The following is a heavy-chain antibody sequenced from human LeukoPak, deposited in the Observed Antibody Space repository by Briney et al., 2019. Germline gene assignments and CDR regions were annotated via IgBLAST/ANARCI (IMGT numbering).Heavy chain of an antibody. V-gene: IGHV1-69*04. D-gene: IGHD2-2*01. CDR1: GGTFSSYA. CDR3: ARGMDYCSSTSCYLYYYYYYYMDV. Sequence: SVKVSCKASGGTFSSYAISWVRQAPGQGLEWMGRIIPILGIANYAQKFQGRVTITADKSTSTAYMELSSLRSEDTAVYYCARGMDYCSSTSCYLYYYYYYYMDVWGKGTTVTVSS. J-gene: IGHJ6*03. CDR2: IIPILGIA.